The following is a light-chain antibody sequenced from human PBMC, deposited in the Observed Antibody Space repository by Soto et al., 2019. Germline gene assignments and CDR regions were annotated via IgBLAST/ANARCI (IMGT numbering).Light chain of an antibody. CDR3: QQRSNWPIT. J-gene: IGKJ5*01. CDR1: RSVSNY. V-gene: IGKV3-11*01. CDR2: DAS. Sequence: EILLTQSPATLSLSPGESATLSCRASRSVSNYLAWYQQKPGQAPRLPIYDASSRPTDIPARFSGSGSGTDFTLTISSLEPEDFALYYCQQRSNWPITFGQGTRLEIK.